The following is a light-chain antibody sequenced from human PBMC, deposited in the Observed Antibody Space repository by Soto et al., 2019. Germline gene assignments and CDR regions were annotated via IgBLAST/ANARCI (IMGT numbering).Light chain of an antibody. J-gene: IGLJ2*01. CDR1: SSDVGGYKY. V-gene: IGLV2-14*01. CDR2: EVS. CDR3: SSYTTSSTLV. Sequence: QSALTQPASVSGSPGQSITISCTGTSSDVGGYKYVSWYQHHPGKAPKVMIYEVSYRPPGVSNRFSGSKSGNTASLTISGLQAEDEADYYCSSYTTSSTLVFGGGTKLTVL.